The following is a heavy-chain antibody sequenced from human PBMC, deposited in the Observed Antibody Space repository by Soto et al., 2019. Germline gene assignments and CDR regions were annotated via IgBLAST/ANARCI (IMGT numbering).Heavy chain of an antibody. Sequence: PSGTLTLTGTVSGGSIGSYYWSWIRQPPGKGLEWIGYIYHSGSTYYNPSLKSRVTISVDRSKNQFSLKLSSVTAADTAVYYCAGGIAARPLGYWGQGTLVTAPQ. D-gene: IGHD6-6*01. V-gene: IGHV4-59*12. CDR2: IYHSGST. CDR1: GGSIGSYY. J-gene: IGHJ4*02. CDR3: AGGIAARPLGY.